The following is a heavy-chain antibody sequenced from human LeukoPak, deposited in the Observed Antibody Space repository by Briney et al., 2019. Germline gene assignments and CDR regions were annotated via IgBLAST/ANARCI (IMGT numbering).Heavy chain of an antibody. D-gene: IGHD3-10*01. J-gene: IGHJ6*03. CDR1: GYSFTNYD. CDR3: ARTDYHGSGSYYIRPNYYYYYMDV. V-gene: IGHV1-18*01. CDR2: ISAYNGNT. Sequence: ASVKVSCKASGYSFTNYDISWVRQAPGQGLEWMGWISAYNGNTNYAQKLQGRVTMTTDTSTSTAYMELRSLRSDDTAVYYCARTDYHGSGSYYIRPNYYYYYMDVWGKGTTVTISS.